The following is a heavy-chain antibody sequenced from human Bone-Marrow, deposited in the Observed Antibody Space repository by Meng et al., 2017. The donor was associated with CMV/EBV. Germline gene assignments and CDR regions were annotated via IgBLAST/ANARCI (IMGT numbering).Heavy chain of an antibody. Sequence: GESLKISCAASGFTFSSYGMHWVRQAPGKGLEWVAVIWYDGSNKYYADSVKGRFTISRDNSKNTLYLQMNSLRAEDTAVYYCAKGRRWADSSGYYRTAFYFDYWGQGTLVTVSS. CDR3: AKGRRWADSSGYYRTAFYFDY. D-gene: IGHD3-22*01. V-gene: IGHV3-33*06. CDR2: IWYDGSNK. CDR1: GFTFSSYG. J-gene: IGHJ4*02.